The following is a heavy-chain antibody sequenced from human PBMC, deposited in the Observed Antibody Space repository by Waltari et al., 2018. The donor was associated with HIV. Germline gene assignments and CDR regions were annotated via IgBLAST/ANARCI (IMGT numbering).Heavy chain of an antibody. V-gene: IGHV4-34*01. Sequence: QVQLQPWGAGLLKPSETLSLTCAVYGGSFSGYYWSWIRPPPGKGLEWIGEINHSGSTNYNPSLKSRVTISVDTSKNQFSLKLSSVTAADTAVYYCARLGGAAAGNNWFDPWGQGTLVTVSS. CDR2: INHSGST. CDR3: ARLGGAAAGNNWFDP. D-gene: IGHD6-13*01. J-gene: IGHJ5*02. CDR1: GGSFSGYY.